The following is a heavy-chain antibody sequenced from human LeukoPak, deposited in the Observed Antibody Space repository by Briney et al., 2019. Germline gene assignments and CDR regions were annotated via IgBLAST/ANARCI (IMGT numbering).Heavy chain of an antibody. Sequence: SQTLSLTCTVSGDSINSGSYYWSWIRQPAGKGLEWIGRIYTSGYTNYNPSLKSRVTISVDTSKNQFSLKLSSVTAADTAVYYCARAYSSSWYFNWFDPWGQGTLVTVSS. CDR1: GDSINSGSYY. CDR2: IYTSGYT. J-gene: IGHJ5*02. D-gene: IGHD6-13*01. CDR3: ARAYSSSWYFNWFDP. V-gene: IGHV4-61*02.